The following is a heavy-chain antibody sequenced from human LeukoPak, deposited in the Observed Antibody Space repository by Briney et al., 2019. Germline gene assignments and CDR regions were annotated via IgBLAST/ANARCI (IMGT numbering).Heavy chain of an antibody. CDR1: GGTFSSYA. J-gene: IGHJ4*02. CDR3: ARFHKLTGFDY. V-gene: IGHV1-69*13. Sequence: EASVKVSCKASGGTFSSYAISWVRQAPGQGLEWMGGIIPIFGTANYAQKFQGRVTITADESTSTAYMELSSLRSEDTAVYYCARFHKLTGFDYWGQGTLVTVSS. D-gene: IGHD7-27*01. CDR2: IIPIFGTA.